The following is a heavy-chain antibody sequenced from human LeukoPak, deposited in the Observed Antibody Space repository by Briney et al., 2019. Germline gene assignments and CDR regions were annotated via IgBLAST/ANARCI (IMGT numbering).Heavy chain of an antibody. D-gene: IGHD6-13*01. CDR2: ISWNSGSI. J-gene: IGHJ4*02. Sequence: GGSLRLSCAASGFTFDDYAMHWVRQAPGKGPEWVSGISWNSGSIGYADSVKGRFTISRDNAKNPLYLQMNSLRAEDTALYYCAKDMSRQQLVLFDYWGQGTLVTVSS. CDR3: AKDMSRQQLVLFDY. V-gene: IGHV3-9*01. CDR1: GFTFDDYA.